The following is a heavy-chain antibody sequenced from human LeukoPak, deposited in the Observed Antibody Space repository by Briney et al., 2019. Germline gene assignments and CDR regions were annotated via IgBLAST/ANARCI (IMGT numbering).Heavy chain of an antibody. D-gene: IGHD6-13*01. V-gene: IGHV1-69*06. J-gene: IGHJ3*02. Sequence: ASVKVSCKASGGTFSSYAISWVRQAPGQGLEWMGGIIPIFGTANYAQKFQGRVTMTEDTSTDTAYMELSSLRSEDTAVYYCATVYSQGAFDIWGQGTMVTVPS. CDR1: GGTFSSYA. CDR2: IIPIFGTA. CDR3: ATVYSQGAFDI.